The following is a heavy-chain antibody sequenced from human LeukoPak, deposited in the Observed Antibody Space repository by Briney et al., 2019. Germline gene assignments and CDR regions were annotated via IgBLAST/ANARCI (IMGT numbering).Heavy chain of an antibody. CDR1: GFTFSTYA. J-gene: IGHJ4*02. D-gene: IGHD1-26*01. V-gene: IGHV3-23*01. CDR2: ISGSGANT. CDR3: AKDKEYTGTYGLFDY. Sequence: GGSLRLSCEASGFTFSTYAMNWIRQAPGRGLEWLSAISGSGANTYYADSVKGRFTASRDNSRSTLYLDINSLRVEDSALYYCAKDKEYTGTYGLFDYWGQGTLVTVSS.